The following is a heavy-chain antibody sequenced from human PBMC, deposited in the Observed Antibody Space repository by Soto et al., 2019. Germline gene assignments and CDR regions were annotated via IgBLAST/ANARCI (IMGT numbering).Heavy chain of an antibody. V-gene: IGHV1-2*04. CDR2: INPNSGGT. Sequence: GASVKVSCKASGYTFTGYYMHWVRQAPGQGLEWMGWINPNSGGTNYAQKFQGWVTMTRDTSISTAYMELSRLRSDDTAVYYCARDYVWGSYRGYYGMDVWGQGTTVTAP. D-gene: IGHD3-16*02. CDR3: ARDYVWGSYRGYYGMDV. J-gene: IGHJ6*02. CDR1: GYTFTGYY.